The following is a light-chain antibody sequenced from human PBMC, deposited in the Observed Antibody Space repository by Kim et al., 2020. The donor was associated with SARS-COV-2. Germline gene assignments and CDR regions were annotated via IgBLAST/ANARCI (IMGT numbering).Light chain of an antibody. CDR3: QAWDSSTYV. Sequence: SVSPEQTASITCSGDKLGDTYACWYQQKPGQSPVLVMYQDNKRPSGIPGRFSGSNSGNTATLTISGTQAMDEADYYCQAWDSSTYVFGTGTKVTVL. V-gene: IGLV3-1*01. J-gene: IGLJ1*01. CDR2: QDN. CDR1: KLGDTY.